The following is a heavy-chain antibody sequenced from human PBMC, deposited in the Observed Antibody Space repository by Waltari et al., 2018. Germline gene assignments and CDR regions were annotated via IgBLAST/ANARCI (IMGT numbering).Heavy chain of an antibody. CDR2: IYSGGSST. D-gene: IGHD6-19*01. V-gene: IGHV3-23*03. CDR1: GFTFDSYA. CDR3: ARVGSGWPNFDY. Sequence: VQLLESGGVLVQPGRSLSLPCAVPGFTFDSYAMNWVSQAPGKGLEWVSVIYSGGSSTYYADSVKGRFTISRDNSKNTLYLQMNSLRAEDTAVYYCARVGSGWPNFDYWGQGTLVTVSS. J-gene: IGHJ4*02.